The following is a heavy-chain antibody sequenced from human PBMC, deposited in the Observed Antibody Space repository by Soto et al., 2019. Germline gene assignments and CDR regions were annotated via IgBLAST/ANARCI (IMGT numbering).Heavy chain of an antibody. CDR3: AKAGEEMTARVHWYYLAH. V-gene: IGHV3-23*01. CDR2: ISGSGGST. Sequence: GGSLRLSCAASGFTFSTYAMSWVRQAPGKGLEWVSAISGSGGSTYNADSVKGRFTISRDNSKNTLYLQMNSLGAEDTAVYYCAKAGEEMTARVHWYYLAHWGQGTLVTVSS. CDR1: GFTFSTYA. J-gene: IGHJ4*02. D-gene: IGHD6-6*01.